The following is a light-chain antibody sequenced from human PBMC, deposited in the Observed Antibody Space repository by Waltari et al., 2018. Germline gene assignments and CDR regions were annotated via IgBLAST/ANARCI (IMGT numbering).Light chain of an antibody. CDR2: DAS. Sequence: EIVLTQSPATMSLSPVERASLACRASQSVRSALSWDQQNPGQAPRLLIDDASTRATGIPARFSGRGSGTDFTLTISSLEPEDFAVYYCHQRSTWPLITFGQGTRLEIK. CDR3: HQRSTWPLIT. J-gene: IGKJ5*01. CDR1: QSVRSA. V-gene: IGKV3-11*01.